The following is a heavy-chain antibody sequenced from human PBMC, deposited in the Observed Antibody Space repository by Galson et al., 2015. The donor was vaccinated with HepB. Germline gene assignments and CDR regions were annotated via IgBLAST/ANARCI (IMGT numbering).Heavy chain of an antibody. D-gene: IGHD6-6*01. CDR1: GFTFSSYA. CDR3: ARDRIAACWDYYYYYGMDV. CDR2: ISYDGSNK. Sequence: SLRLSCAASGFTFSSYAMHWVRQAPGKGLEWVAVISYDGSNKYYADSVKGRFTISRDNSKNTLYLQMNSLRAEDTAVYYCARDRIAACWDYYYYYGMDVWGQGTTVTVSS. V-gene: IGHV3-30*04. J-gene: IGHJ6*02.